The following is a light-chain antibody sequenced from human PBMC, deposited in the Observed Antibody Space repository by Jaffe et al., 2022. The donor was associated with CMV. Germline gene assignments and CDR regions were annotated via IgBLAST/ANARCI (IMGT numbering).Light chain of an antibody. Sequence: EIVLTQSPGTLSLSPGERATLSCRASQSVSTYLAWYQRKPGQAPRLLIYSASSRATGIPDRFSGSGSGTDFTLTISRLEPEDFAVYYCQQYGSSLETFGQGTKVEIK. CDR2: SAS. CDR1: QSVSTY. CDR3: QQYGSSLET. J-gene: IGKJ1*01. V-gene: IGKV3-20*01.